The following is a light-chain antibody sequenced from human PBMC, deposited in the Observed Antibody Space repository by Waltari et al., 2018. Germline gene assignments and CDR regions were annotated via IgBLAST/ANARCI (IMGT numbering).Light chain of an antibody. Sequence: DILLTQAPDSLAVSLGERATLNCQSSPCVLTTPNNKNYLGWYQQKPGQPPKLLIPWASTRESGVPDRVRGRGSGADFPLTLRSLEAEDVAVYFCQQCYTFPYTFGQGTKLEIK. V-gene: IGKV4-1*01. CDR2: WAS. CDR1: PCVLTTPNNKNY. J-gene: IGKJ2*01. CDR3: QQCYTFPYT.